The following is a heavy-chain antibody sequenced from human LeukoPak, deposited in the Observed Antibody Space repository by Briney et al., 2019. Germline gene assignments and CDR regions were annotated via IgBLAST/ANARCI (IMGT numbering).Heavy chain of an antibody. J-gene: IGHJ4*02. CDR2: INHSGST. CDR1: GGSFSGYY. V-gene: IGHV4-34*01. CDR3: ARVGYCSSTSCFPADY. D-gene: IGHD2-2*01. Sequence: PSETLSLTCAVYGGSFSGYYWSWIRQPPGKGLEWIGEINHSGSTNYNPSLKSRVTISVDTSKNQFSLKLSYVTAADTAVYYCARVGYCSSTSCFPADYWGQGTLVTVSS.